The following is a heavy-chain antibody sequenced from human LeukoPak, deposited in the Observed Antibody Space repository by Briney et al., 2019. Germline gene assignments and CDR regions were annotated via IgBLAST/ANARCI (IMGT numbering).Heavy chain of an antibody. V-gene: IGHV1-18*01. D-gene: IGHD2-21*01. CDR1: GYTFTKYG. Sequence: PGASVKVSCKASGYTFTKYGISWVRQAPGRGLEWVAWISPYNGNVNYAQKVQGRVTMTTATSTSTAYMELGSLTSDDTATYYCARQSTYSASDRENDAFDIWGQGTMVTVSS. CDR2: ISPYNGNV. CDR3: ARQSTYSASDRENDAFDI. J-gene: IGHJ3*02.